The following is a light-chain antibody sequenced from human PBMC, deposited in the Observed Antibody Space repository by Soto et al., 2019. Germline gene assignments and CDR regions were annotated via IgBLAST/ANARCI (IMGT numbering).Light chain of an antibody. CDR1: QTLNNY. V-gene: IGKV1-39*01. J-gene: IGKJ1*01. Sequence: DIQMTQSPSSVSASVGDRVTITCRASQTLNNYLTWFQQKPGKAPKVLIYAASTLQSGVPSRFSGSGSGAEFTLTISSLQPEDFATYYCQQSYSTLWTFGQGTKVDIK. CDR3: QQSYSTLWT. CDR2: AAS.